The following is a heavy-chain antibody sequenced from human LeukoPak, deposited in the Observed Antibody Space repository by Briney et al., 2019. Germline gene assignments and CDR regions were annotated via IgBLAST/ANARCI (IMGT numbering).Heavy chain of an antibody. J-gene: IGHJ4*02. CDR2: ISGSGGST. CDR3: AKGSTMIVVVPDY. Sequence: GGSLRLSCAASGFTFRSYAMSWVRQAPGKGLEWVSAISGSGGSTYYADSVKGRFTISRDNSKNTLYLQMNSLRAEDTAVYYCAKGSTMIVVVPDYWGQGTLVTVSS. CDR1: GFTFRSYA. D-gene: IGHD3-22*01. V-gene: IGHV3-23*01.